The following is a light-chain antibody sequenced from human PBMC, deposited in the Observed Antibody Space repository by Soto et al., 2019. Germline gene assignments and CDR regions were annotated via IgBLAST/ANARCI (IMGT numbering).Light chain of an antibody. Sequence: EIVLTQSPGTLSLSPGERATLSCRASQSISGTFLAWYQHKPGQAPRVLIYGASRMANGIPDRFRGSGSGTDFTLTISRLEPEDFALYYCQQYDSGWTFGQGTKVEMK. CDR2: GAS. CDR3: QQYDSGWT. CDR1: QSISGTF. V-gene: IGKV3-20*01. J-gene: IGKJ1*01.